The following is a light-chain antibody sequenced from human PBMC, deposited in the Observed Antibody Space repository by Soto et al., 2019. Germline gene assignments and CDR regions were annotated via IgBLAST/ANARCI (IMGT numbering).Light chain of an antibody. V-gene: IGLV2-14*01. Sequence: QSVLTQPASVSGSPGQAITISCTGTRSDIGLYNYVSWYQQHPGKAPKLMIYEVSNRPSGVSDRFSGSKSGNTASLTISGLRSEDEADYYCSSYTGSSTPVVFGGGTKLTVL. CDR1: RSDIGLYNY. CDR3: SSYTGSSTPVV. J-gene: IGLJ2*01. CDR2: EVS.